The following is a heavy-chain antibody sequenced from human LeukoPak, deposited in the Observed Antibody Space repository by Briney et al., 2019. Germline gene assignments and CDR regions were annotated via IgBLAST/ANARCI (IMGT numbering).Heavy chain of an antibody. CDR1: GFTFSDYA. J-gene: IGHJ4*02. Sequence: GSLRLSCATSGFTFSDYAMSWVRQAPGKGLEWVSAISGSGGSTYYADSVKGRFTISRDNSKNTLYLQMNSLRAEDTAVYYCAKDSYDYVWGSYPSFDYWGQGTLVTVSS. CDR3: AKDSYDYVWGSYPSFDY. D-gene: IGHD3-16*02. V-gene: IGHV3-23*01. CDR2: ISGSGGST.